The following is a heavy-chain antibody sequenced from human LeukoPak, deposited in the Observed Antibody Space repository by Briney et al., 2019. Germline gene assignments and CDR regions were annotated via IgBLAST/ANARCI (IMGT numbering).Heavy chain of an antibody. CDR1: GFSFSDTY. J-gene: IGHJ1*01. D-gene: IGHD2/OR15-2a*01. CDR3: ATSSFYGQL. V-gene: IGHV3-11*01. Sequence: GGSLRLSCAASGFSFSDTYMSWIRQAPGKGLEWIAYIATGDYTLDYADSVRGRFTVSRDNAKNPLYLQMNSLRVEDTAVYYCATSSFYGQLWGQGTLVTVSS. CDR2: IATGDYTL.